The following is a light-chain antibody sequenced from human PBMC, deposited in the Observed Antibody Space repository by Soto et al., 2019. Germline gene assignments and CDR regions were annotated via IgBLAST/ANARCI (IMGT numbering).Light chain of an antibody. CDR3: QKYNSYSWT. Sequence: VMTQSPATLSLSPGDSATLSCRASQSVSSNLAWYQQKTGQAPRILIYGESTRATGIPDRLSGSGSGTELNLTISRLQPDDFATYYCQKYNSYSWTCGQGTKVDIK. J-gene: IGKJ1*01. CDR1: QSVSSN. V-gene: IGKV3-15*01. CDR2: GES.